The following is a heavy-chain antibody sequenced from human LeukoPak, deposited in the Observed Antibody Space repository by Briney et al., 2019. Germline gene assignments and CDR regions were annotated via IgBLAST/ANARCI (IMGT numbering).Heavy chain of an antibody. D-gene: IGHD4-23*01. CDR2: IYSGGTT. CDR1: GFTVNNNY. J-gene: IGHJ4*02. V-gene: IGHV3-53*01. CDR3: ASGLRWTTGYDY. Sequence: GGSLRLSCAASGFTVNNNYMSWVRQAPGKGLEWVSVIYSGGTTYYADSVKGRFTVSRDNSKNTLYLQMNNLRADDTAVYYCASGLRWTTGYDYWGQGTLVTVSS.